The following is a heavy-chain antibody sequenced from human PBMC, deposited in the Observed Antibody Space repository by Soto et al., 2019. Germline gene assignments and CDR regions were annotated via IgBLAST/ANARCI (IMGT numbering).Heavy chain of an antibody. CDR2: INSDGSST. D-gene: IGHD5-12*01. CDR3: AKGYSGYDYAY. J-gene: IGHJ4*02. Sequence: GGSLRLSCAASGFTFSSYWMHWVRQAPGKGLVWVSRINSDGSSTTYADSVKGRFTISRDNAKNALYLQMNSLRAEDTAVYFCAKGYSGYDYAYWGQGSLVTVS. CDR1: GFTFSSYW. V-gene: IGHV3-74*03.